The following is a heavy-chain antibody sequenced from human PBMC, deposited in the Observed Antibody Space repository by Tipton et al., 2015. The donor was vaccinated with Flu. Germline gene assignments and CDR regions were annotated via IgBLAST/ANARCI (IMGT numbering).Heavy chain of an antibody. D-gene: IGHD3-22*01. Sequence: SLRLSCEASGFTFRTYWMNWVRQAPGKGLEWVSLISGGRGGTTYYADSVKGRFTISRDNPKNTLYLQMNSLRAEDTAVYYCAKEVDTVIVAVTVYLDYWGQGIRVTVSS. CDR2: ISGGRGGTT. J-gene: IGHJ4*02. V-gene: IGHV3-23*01. CDR1: GFTFRTYW. CDR3: AKEVDTVIVAVTVYLDY.